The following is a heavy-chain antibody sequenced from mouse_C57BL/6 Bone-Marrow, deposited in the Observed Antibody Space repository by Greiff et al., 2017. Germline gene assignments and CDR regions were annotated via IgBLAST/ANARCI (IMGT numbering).Heavy chain of an antibody. CDR2: ISSGGSYT. CDR1: GFTFSSYG. J-gene: IGHJ3*01. CDR3: ARQGRTGFAY. Sequence: EVHLVESGGDLVKPGGSLKLSCAASGFTFSSYGMSWVRQTPDKRLEWVATISSGGSYTYYPDSVKGRFTISRDNAKTTLYLQMSSLKSEDTAMYYCARQGRTGFAYWGQGTLVTVSA. V-gene: IGHV5-6*01.